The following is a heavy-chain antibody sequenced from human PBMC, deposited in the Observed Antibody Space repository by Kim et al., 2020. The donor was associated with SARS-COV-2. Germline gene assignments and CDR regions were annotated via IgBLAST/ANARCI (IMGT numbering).Heavy chain of an antibody. J-gene: IGHJ2*01. V-gene: IGHV4-34*01. D-gene: IGHD5-18*01. CDR1: GGSFSGYY. Sequence: SETLSLTCAVYGGSFSGYYWSWIRQPPGKGLEWIGEINHSGSTNYNPSLKSRVTISVDTSKNQFSLKLSSVTAADTAVYYCARGVPQRGYSYGYFVWYFDLWGRGTLVTVSS. CDR3: ARGVPQRGYSYGYFVWYFDL. CDR2: INHSGST.